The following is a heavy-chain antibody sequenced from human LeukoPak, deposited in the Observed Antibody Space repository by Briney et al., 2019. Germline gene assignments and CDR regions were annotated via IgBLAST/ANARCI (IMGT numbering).Heavy chain of an antibody. D-gene: IGHD1-26*01. V-gene: IGHV4-59*11. J-gene: IGHJ4*02. CDR1: GGAISSHY. Sequence: SETLSLTCTVSGGAISSHYRSWIRQPPRKGLEWIGYIYYSGSTNYTPSLKSRVTISVDTSKNQFSLKLSSVTAADTAVYYCAREEQGYFDYWGQGTLVTVSS. CDR2: IYYSGST. CDR3: AREEQGYFDY.